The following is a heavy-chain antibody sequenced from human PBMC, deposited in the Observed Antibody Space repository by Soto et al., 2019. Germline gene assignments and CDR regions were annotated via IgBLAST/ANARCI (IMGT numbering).Heavy chain of an antibody. CDR3: ARGDTALPFDY. CDR2: IYYSGST. Sequence: PSETLSLTCTVSGGSISSAGYYWSWIRQHPGKGLEWIGCIYYSGSTYYTPSLRSRVSISLDTSKNQFSLKLSSVTAADTAVYYRARGDTALPFDYWGQGTLVTVSS. D-gene: IGHD5-18*01. CDR1: GGSISSAGYY. J-gene: IGHJ4*02. V-gene: IGHV4-31*03.